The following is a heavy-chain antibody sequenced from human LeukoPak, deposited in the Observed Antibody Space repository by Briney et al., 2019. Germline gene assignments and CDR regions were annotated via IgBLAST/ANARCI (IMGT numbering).Heavy chain of an antibody. CDR3: ARAGEYSSSLSWFDP. D-gene: IGHD6-6*01. CDR2: ISSSGSVR. Sequence: WGSLRLSCAASGFIFSDFYMSWIRQAPGKGLEWVSDISSSGSVRYYADSVKGRFTISRDNAKRSLHLQMNSLRAEDTAVYYCARAGEYSSSLSWFDPWGQGTLVTVSS. V-gene: IGHV3-11*01. J-gene: IGHJ5*02. CDR1: GFIFSDFY.